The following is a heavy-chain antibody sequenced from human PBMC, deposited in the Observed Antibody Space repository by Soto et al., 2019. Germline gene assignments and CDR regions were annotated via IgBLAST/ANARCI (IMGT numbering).Heavy chain of an antibody. CDR1: GFTFSSYG. CDR2: IWYDGSNK. D-gene: IGHD6-19*01. V-gene: IGHV3-33*01. Sequence: GGSLRLSCAASGFTFSSYGMHWVRQAPGKGLEWVAVIWYDGSNKYYADSVKGRFTISRDNSKNTLYLQMNSLRAEDTAVYYCAIDRGLGTWLATRYYYYGMNVWGQGTTVTV. J-gene: IGHJ6*02. CDR3: AIDRGLGTWLATRYYYYGMNV.